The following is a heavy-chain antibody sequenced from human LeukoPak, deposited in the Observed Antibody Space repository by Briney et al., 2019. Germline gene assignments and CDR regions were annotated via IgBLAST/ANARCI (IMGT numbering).Heavy chain of an antibody. CDR3: ARHSKAEQWLVRSNPDY. Sequence: SETLSLTCTVSGGSISSGGYYWSWIRQHPGKGLEWIGYIYYSGSTYYNPSLKSRVTKSVDTSKNQFSLKLSSVTAADTAVYYCARHSKAEQWLVRSNPDYWGQGTLVTVSS. CDR2: IYYSGST. CDR1: GGSISSGGYY. V-gene: IGHV4-39*01. D-gene: IGHD6-19*01. J-gene: IGHJ4*02.